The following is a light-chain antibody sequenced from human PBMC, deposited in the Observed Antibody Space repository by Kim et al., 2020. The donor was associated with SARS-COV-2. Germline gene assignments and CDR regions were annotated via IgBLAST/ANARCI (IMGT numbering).Light chain of an antibody. Sequence: GQSITISCTGTTSDVGSYNLVSWYQHHPGKAPKLRIYEGSKRPSGVSNRFSGSKSGNTASLTISGLQAEDEADYYCCSYAGSGSYVFGTGTKVTVL. CDR1: TSDVGSYNL. J-gene: IGLJ1*01. CDR2: EGS. CDR3: CSYAGSGSYV. V-gene: IGLV2-23*01.